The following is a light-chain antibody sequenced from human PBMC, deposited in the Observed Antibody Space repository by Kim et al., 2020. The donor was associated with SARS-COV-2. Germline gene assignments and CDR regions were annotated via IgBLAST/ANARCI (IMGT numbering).Light chain of an antibody. Sequence: PGKTARITCGGNNIGSKSVHWYQQKPGQAPVLVIYYDSDRPSGIPERFSGSNSGNTATLTISRVEAGDEADYYCQVWDSSSDHSYVFGTGTKVTVL. J-gene: IGLJ1*01. CDR3: QVWDSSSDHSYV. CDR1: NIGSKS. V-gene: IGLV3-21*04. CDR2: YDS.